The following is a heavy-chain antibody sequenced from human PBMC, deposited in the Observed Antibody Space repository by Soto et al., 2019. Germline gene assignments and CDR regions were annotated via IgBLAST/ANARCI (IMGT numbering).Heavy chain of an antibody. J-gene: IGHJ4*01. CDR2: ITPSGNP. CDR1: GGSFGGYS. Sequence: QVQLQQWGAGLLKPSETLSLTCAVFGGSFGGYSWTWIRQPPGGGLEWIGEITPSGNPNYNPSLKSRVAIAVDKSRNQFSLNLTSVTAADTSIYYCARGRSVGEFAHWGQGTMVIVSS. D-gene: IGHD4-17*01. V-gene: IGHV4-34*02. CDR3: ARGRSVGEFAH.